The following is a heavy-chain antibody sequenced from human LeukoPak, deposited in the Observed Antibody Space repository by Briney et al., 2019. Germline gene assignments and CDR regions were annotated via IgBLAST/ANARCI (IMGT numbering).Heavy chain of an antibody. V-gene: IGHV3-48*03. D-gene: IGHD2-15*01. CDR1: GFTFSSYE. Sequence: GGSLRLSCAASGFTFSSYEMNWVRQAPGKGLEWVSYISSSGSTIYYADSVKGRFTISRDNAKNSVYLQMNSLRAEDTAVYYCAKDSRASSGGAFDIWGQGTMVTVSS. CDR2: ISSSGSTI. J-gene: IGHJ3*02. CDR3: AKDSRASSGGAFDI.